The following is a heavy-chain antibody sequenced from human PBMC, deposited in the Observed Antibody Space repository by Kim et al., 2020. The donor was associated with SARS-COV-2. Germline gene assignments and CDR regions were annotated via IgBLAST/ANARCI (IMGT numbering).Heavy chain of an antibody. CDR3: TRASRSYCDL. CDR2: ISNDGTLT. CDR1: GFIIRTYG. V-gene: IGHV3-7*01. J-gene: IGHJ4*02. D-gene: IGHD2-21*01. Sequence: GGSLRLSCVASGFIIRTYGIPWVRQPPGKGLEWVAYISNDGTLTTYADSVKGRFTISRDNAKNSLYLQMNSLFAEDTALYYCTRASRSYCDLWSQGTL.